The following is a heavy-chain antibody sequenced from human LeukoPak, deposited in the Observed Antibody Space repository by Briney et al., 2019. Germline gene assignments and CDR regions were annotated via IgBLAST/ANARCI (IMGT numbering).Heavy chain of an antibody. V-gene: IGHV3-53*01. D-gene: IGHD4-17*01. J-gene: IGHJ4*02. Sequence: PGGSLRLSCAASGFTVSSNYMSWVRQAPGKGLEWVSVIYSGGSTYYADSVKGRFTISRDNSKNTLYLQMNSLRAEDTAVYYCARNPYGDFSSFDYWGQGTLVTVSS. CDR2: IYSGGST. CDR3: ARNPYGDFSSFDY. CDR1: GFTVSSNY.